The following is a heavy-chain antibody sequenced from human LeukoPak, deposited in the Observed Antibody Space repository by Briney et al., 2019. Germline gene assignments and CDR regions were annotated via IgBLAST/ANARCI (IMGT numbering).Heavy chain of an antibody. J-gene: IGHJ4*02. CDR3: ARVGGESSDWGTMIDY. Sequence: NPGGSLRLSCAASGFIFRTYSMHWARQAPGEGVEGVSSIISSNSPKYYADSVKGRFTINRGHDAKSLFRQMDSLRVEDKGVYYCARVGGESSDWGTMIDYWGQGTLVTVSS. CDR2: IISSNSPK. CDR1: GFIFRTYS. V-gene: IGHV3-21*01. D-gene: IGHD6-19*01.